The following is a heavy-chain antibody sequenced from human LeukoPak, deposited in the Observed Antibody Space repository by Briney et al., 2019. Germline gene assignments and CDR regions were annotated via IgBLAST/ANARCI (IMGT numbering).Heavy chain of an antibody. J-gene: IGHJ3*02. CDR1: GGSISSYY. CDR2: IYYSGST. Sequence: SETLSLTCTVSGGSISSYYWSWIRQPPGKGLEWIGYIYYSGSTKYNPSLKSRVTISVDTPKNQFSLKLSSVTAADTAVYYCARSYCSSTSCYDAFDIWGQGTMLSVSS. D-gene: IGHD2-2*01. CDR3: ARSYCSSTSCYDAFDI. V-gene: IGHV4-59*01.